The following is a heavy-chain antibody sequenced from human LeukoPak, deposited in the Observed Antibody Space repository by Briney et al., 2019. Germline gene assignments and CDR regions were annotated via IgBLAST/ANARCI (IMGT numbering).Heavy chain of an antibody. D-gene: IGHD6-13*01. CDR2: ISGSGGST. Sequence: GGSLRLSCAASGFTFSNYAMSWVRQAPGKGLEWVSAISGSGGSTYYADSVKGRFTISRDNAKNTLYLQMNSLRAEDTAVYYCTRRAAALDAFDIWGQGTMVTVSS. CDR1: GFTFSNYA. J-gene: IGHJ3*02. V-gene: IGHV3-23*01. CDR3: TRRAAALDAFDI.